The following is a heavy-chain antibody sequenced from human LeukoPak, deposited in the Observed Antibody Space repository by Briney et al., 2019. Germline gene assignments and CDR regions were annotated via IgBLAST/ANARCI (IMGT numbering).Heavy chain of an antibody. D-gene: IGHD1-26*01. V-gene: IGHV3-74*01. Sequence: PGGSLRLSCEASGFTFRDNWMHTGRQAPGKGLVWVSRINIDGSSTTYADSVKGRFTISRDNAKNTLYLQMNSLSAEATAEYYCARALPQHWVIVSKLYFDLWGRGTLVTVSS. CDR2: INIDGSST. CDR1: GFTFRDNW. CDR3: ARALPQHWVIVSKLYFDL. J-gene: IGHJ2*01.